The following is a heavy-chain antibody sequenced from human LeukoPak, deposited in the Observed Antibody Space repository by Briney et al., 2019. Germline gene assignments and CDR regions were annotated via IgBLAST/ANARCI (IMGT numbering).Heavy chain of an antibody. CDR2: ISYDGSNK. V-gene: IGHV3-30*04. CDR1: GFTFSSYA. D-gene: IGHD3-22*01. J-gene: IGHJ4*02. CDR3: AKEFKPGYYYDSSGYLPH. Sequence: PGGSLRLSCAASGFTFSSYAMHWVRQAPGKGLEWVAVISYDGSNKYYADSVKGRFTISRDNSKNTLYLQMNSLRAEDTAVYYCAKEFKPGYYYDSSGYLPHWGQGTLVTVSS.